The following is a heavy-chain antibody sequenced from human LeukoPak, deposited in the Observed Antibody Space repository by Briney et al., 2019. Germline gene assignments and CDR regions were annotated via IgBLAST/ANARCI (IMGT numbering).Heavy chain of an antibody. Sequence: ASVKVSCKTSGYTFIGYYMHWVRQAPGQGLEWMGWINPKNGGANYAPSFQGRVTMTRDRSISTAYMELSRLRSDDTAVYYCANSGSGYYPYYMDVWGKGTTVTVSS. J-gene: IGHJ6*03. CDR1: GYTFIGYY. CDR3: ANSGSGYYPYYMDV. D-gene: IGHD3-3*01. CDR2: INPKNGGA. V-gene: IGHV1-2*07.